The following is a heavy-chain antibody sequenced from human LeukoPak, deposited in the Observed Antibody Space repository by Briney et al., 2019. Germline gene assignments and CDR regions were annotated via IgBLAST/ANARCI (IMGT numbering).Heavy chain of an antibody. Sequence: PGGSLRLSCAASGFTFSSYWMHWVRQAPGKGLVWVSRINSDGSSTSYADSVKGRFTISRDNAKNTLYLLMNSLRAEDTAVYYCAGDRCTNGVCYLDYWGQGTLVTVSS. CDR3: AGDRCTNGVCYLDY. CDR2: INSDGSST. J-gene: IGHJ4*02. D-gene: IGHD2-8*01. V-gene: IGHV3-74*01. CDR1: GFTFSSYW.